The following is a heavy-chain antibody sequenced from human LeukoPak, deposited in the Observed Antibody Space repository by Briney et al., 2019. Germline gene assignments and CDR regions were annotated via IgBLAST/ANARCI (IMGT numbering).Heavy chain of an antibody. V-gene: IGHV6-1*01. D-gene: IGHD1-1*01. CDR1: GDSVSSNSAT. Sequence: SQTLSLTCAISGDSVSSNSATWNWIRQSPSRGLEWLGRTYHRSKWYNDYAVSVSVKSRITINPDTSKNQFSLQLNSVTPEDTAVYYCARAPTGKNFDYWGQGTLVTVSS. CDR3: ARAPTGKNFDY. J-gene: IGHJ4*02. CDR2: TYHRSKWYN.